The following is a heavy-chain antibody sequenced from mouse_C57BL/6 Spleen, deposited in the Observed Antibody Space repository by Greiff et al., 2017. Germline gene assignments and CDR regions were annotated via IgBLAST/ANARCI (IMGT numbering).Heavy chain of an antibody. CDR3: TANWGTY. Sequence: VQLQQSGAELVRPGASVKLSCTASGFNIKDDYMHWVKQRPEQGLEWIGWIDPENGDTEYASKFQGKATITADTSSNTAYLQHSSLTSEDTAVYYCTANWGTYWGQGTLVTVSA. J-gene: IGHJ3*01. CDR2: IDPENGDT. D-gene: IGHD4-1*01. V-gene: IGHV14-4*01. CDR1: GFNIKDDY.